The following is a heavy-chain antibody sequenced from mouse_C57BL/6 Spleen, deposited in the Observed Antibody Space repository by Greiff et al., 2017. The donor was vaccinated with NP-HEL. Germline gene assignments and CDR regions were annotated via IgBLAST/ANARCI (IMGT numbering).Heavy chain of an antibody. CDR2: IYPGSGST. V-gene: IGHV1-55*01. CDR3: ARSYGSSLYFDV. D-gene: IGHD1-1*01. CDR1: GYTFTSYW. J-gene: IGHJ1*03. Sequence: QVQLQQPGAELVKPGASVKMSCKASGYTFTSYWITWVKQRPGQGLEWIGDIYPGSGSTNYNEKFKSKATLTVDTSSSTAYMQLSSLTSEDSAVYYCARSYGSSLYFDVWGTGTTVTVSS.